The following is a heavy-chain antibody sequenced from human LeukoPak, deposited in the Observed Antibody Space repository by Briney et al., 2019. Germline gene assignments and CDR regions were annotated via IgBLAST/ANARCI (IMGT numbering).Heavy chain of an antibody. CDR3: ARLHYYGSGSYYNY. V-gene: IGHV4-39*01. J-gene: IGHJ4*02. Sequence: PSETLSLTCTVSGGSISSSSYYWGWIRQPPGKGLEWIGSIYYSGSTYYNPSLKSRVTISVDTSKNQFSLKLSSVTAADTAMYYCARLHYYGSGSYYNYWGQGTLVTVSS. D-gene: IGHD3-10*01. CDR1: GGSISSSSYY. CDR2: IYYSGST.